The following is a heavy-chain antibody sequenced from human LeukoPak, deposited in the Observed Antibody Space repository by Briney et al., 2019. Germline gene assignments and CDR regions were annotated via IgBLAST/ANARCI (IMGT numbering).Heavy chain of an antibody. CDR1: GFTFSSYA. V-gene: IGHV3-33*06. D-gene: IGHD5-18*01. Sequence: PGGSLRLSCAASGFTFSSYAMHWVRQAPGKGLEWVAVIWYDGSNKYYADSVKGRFTISRDNSKNTLYLQMNSLRAEDTAVYYCAKDRGDTAILDYWGQGTLVTVSS. CDR2: IWYDGSNK. J-gene: IGHJ4*02. CDR3: AKDRGDTAILDY.